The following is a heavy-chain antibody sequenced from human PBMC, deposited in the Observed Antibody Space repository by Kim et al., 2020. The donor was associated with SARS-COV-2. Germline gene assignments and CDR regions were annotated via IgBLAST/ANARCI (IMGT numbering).Heavy chain of an antibody. V-gene: IGHV3-11*01. Sequence: GGSLRLSCATSGFTFSDFYVNWIRQGPGKGLEWVSYISGSGSLIYYADSVKGRFTISRDTVENTVFLQMNDLRTEDTAVYYCARGPHSSSWVSGPDDYWG. CDR2: ISGSGSLI. CDR1: GFTFSDFY. CDR3: ARGPHSSSWVSGPDDY. J-gene: IGHJ4*01. D-gene: IGHD6-6*01.